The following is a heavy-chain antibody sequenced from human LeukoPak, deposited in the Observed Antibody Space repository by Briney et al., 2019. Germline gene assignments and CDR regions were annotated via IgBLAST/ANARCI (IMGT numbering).Heavy chain of an antibody. V-gene: IGHV6-1*01. D-gene: IGHD3-10*01. J-gene: IGHJ4*02. Sequence: SQTLSLTCAISGDSVFSNSAAWNWIRQSPSRGLEWLGRTYYRSKWYNDYAVSVKSRITINPDTSKIQLSLQLNSVTPEDTAVYYCARGVGSSINYYFDYWGQGTLVTVSS. CDR2: TYYRSKWYN. CDR1: GDSVFSNSAA. CDR3: ARGVGSSINYYFDY.